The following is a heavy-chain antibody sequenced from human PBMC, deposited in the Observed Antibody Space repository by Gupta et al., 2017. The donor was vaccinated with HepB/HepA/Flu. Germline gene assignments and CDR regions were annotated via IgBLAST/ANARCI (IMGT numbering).Heavy chain of an antibody. J-gene: IGHJ4*02. CDR2: ISVTGDNT. CDR1: GFTFSSSV. CDR3: AKIVGGSFFDY. D-gene: IGHD1-26*01. V-gene: IGHV3-23*01. Sequence: EVQFLESGGGFLQPGGSLRLSCAASGFTFSSSVMSWVRQAPGKGLEWVSNISVTGDNTYYADSVKGRFTISRDNSNNMLYLQMTSLRADDTAVYYCAKIVGGSFFDYWGQGTLVSVSS.